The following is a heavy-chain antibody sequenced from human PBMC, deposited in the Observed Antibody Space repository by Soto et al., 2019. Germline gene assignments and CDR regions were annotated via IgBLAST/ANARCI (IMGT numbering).Heavy chain of an antibody. CDR2: INHSGST. Sequence: SETLSLTCAVYGGSFSGYYCSWIRQPPGKGLEWIGEINHSGSTNNNPSLKSRVTISVDTSKNQFSLKLSSVTAADTAVYFCAREDYDFWSGYYTGSRFDCWGQGTLVTVSS. CDR1: GGSFSGYY. D-gene: IGHD3-3*01. J-gene: IGHJ4*02. CDR3: AREDYDFWSGYYTGSRFDC. V-gene: IGHV4-34*01.